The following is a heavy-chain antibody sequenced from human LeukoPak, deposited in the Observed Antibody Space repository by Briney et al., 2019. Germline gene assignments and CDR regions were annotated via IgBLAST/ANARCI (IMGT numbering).Heavy chain of an antibody. CDR1: GFTFSSYS. CDR3: ARGALYYYDSSGYPH. V-gene: IGHV3-48*04. J-gene: IGHJ4*02. D-gene: IGHD3-22*01. CDR2: ISSSSSTI. Sequence: GGSLRLSCAASGFTFSSYSMNWVRQAPGKGLEWVSYISSSSSTIYYADSVKGRFTISRDNAKNSLYLQMNSRRAEDTAVYYCARGALYYYDSSGYPHWGQGTVVTVSS.